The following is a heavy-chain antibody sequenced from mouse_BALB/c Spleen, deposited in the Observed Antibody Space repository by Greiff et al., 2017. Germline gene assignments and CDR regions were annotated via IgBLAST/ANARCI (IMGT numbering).Heavy chain of an antibody. J-gene: IGHJ3*01. Sequence: EVKLVESGGGLVKPGGSLKLSCAASGFTFSDYYMYWVRQTPEKRLEWVATISDGGSYTYYPDSVKGRFTISRDNAKNNLYLQMSSLKSEDTAMYYCARDDYGNSWFAYWGQGTLVTVSA. CDR3: ARDDYGNSWFAY. CDR1: GFTFSDYY. D-gene: IGHD2-1*01. CDR2: ISDGGSYT. V-gene: IGHV5-4*02.